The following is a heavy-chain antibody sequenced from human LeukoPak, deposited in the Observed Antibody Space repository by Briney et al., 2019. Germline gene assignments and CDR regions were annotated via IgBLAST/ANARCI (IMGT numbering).Heavy chain of an antibody. V-gene: IGHV1-18*01. CDR3: ARMSGNYYDSSGYSPWFDP. Sequence: ASVKVSCKASGYTFTSYGISWVRQAPGQGLEWMGWISAYNGNTNYAQKLQGRVTMTTDTSTSTAYMELRSLRSDHTAVYYCARMSGNYYDSSGYSPWFDPRGQGTLVTVSS. CDR2: ISAYNGNT. CDR1: GYTFTSYG. J-gene: IGHJ5*02. D-gene: IGHD3-22*01.